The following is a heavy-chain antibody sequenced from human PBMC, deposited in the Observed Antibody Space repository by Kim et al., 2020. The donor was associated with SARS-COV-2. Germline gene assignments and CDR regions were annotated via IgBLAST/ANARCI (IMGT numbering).Heavy chain of an antibody. CDR3: ARVYARVEGHMVDY. Sequence: SETLSLTCTVSGGSISSSSYYWGWIRQPPGKGLEWIGSIYYSGSTYYNPSLKSRVTISVDTSKNQFSLKLSSVTAADTAVYYCARVYARVEGHMVDYWGQGTLVTVSS. J-gene: IGHJ4*02. V-gene: IGHV4-39*01. D-gene: IGHD2-2*01. CDR1: GGSISSSSYY. CDR2: IYYSGST.